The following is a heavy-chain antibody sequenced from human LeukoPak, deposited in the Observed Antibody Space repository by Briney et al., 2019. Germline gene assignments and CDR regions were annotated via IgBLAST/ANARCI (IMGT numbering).Heavy chain of an antibody. CDR2: ISSSGSTI. CDR1: GFTFSSYE. Sequence: SGGSLRLSCAAFGFTFSSYEMNWVRQAPGKGLEWVSYISSSGSTIYYADSVKGRFTISRDNAKNSLYLQMNSLRAEDTAVYYCARVISVNWFDPWGQGTLVTVSS. J-gene: IGHJ5*02. V-gene: IGHV3-48*03. CDR3: ARVISVNWFDP.